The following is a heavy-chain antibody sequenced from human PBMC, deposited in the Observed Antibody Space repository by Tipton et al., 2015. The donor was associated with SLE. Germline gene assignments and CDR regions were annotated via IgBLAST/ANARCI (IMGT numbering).Heavy chain of an antibody. D-gene: IGHD4/OR15-4a*01. CDR1: GGSFSGYY. V-gene: IGHV4-34*01. Sequence: TLSLTCAVYGGSFSGYYWSWLRQSPGKGLEWIGEINHSGSTNYNPSLKSRATISVDRSNNQFSLNLSSGTAADTAVYYCARERIEEYGGKENWIDPWGQGTLVTVSS. CDR2: INHSGST. CDR3: ARERIEEYGGKENWIDP. J-gene: IGHJ5*02.